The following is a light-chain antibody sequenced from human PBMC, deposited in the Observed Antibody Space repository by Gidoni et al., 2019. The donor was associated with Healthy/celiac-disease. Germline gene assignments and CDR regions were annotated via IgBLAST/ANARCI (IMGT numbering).Light chain of an antibody. CDR1: QGISKY. Sequence: DIQLTQSPSFLSASVGDRVTITCRASQGISKYVAWYQQKPGKAPKLLIYAASTLQSGVPSRFSGSGSGTEFTLTISSLQPEDFATYYCQQLNSYPLFTFGPGTKVDIK. CDR2: AAS. J-gene: IGKJ3*01. CDR3: QQLNSYPLFT. V-gene: IGKV1-9*01.